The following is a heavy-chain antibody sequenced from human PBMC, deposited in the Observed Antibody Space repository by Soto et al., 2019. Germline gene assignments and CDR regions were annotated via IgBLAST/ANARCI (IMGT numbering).Heavy chain of an antibody. V-gene: IGHV5-10-1*01. J-gene: IGHJ6*04. CDR1: GYIFTSYW. CDR2: IDPSDSYT. CDR3: ERLLFSIYGMDV. D-gene: IGHD2-21*01. Sequence: EESLKISCKGSGYIFTSYWISWVRQMPGKGLEWMGRIDPSDSYTNYSPSFQGHVTISADKSISTAYLQWSSLKASDTAMYYCERLLFSIYGMDVLGNCTTVTVSS.